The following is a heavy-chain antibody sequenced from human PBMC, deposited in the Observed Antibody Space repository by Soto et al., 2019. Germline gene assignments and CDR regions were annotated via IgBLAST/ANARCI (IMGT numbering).Heavy chain of an antibody. J-gene: IGHJ6*02. CDR3: ARDKDREQLGGNYYYALDV. V-gene: IGHV1-69*12. CDR1: GDTFSSFA. D-gene: IGHD1-1*01. Sequence: QVQLVQSGAEVKKPGSSVKVSCKASGDTFSSFAISWVRQAPGQGLEWMGGIIPIFRTPKYAQKFQGRVMITADDPTSTAYMELSSLRSEDTAVYYCARDKDREQLGGNYYYALDVWGQGTTVIVSS. CDR2: IIPIFRTP.